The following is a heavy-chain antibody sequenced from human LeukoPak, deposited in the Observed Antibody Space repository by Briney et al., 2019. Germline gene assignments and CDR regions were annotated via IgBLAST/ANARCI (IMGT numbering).Heavy chain of an antibody. CDR2: MNPNSGNT. Sequence: ASVKVSCKASGYTFTSYDINWVRQATGQGLEWMGWMNPNSGNTGYAQKFQGRVTMTRNTSISTAYMELSSLRSEDTAVYYCARTRSLTMVWGVIWRRNYYYYYMDVWGKGTTVTISS. CDR1: GYTFTSYD. V-gene: IGHV1-8*01. D-gene: IGHD3-10*01. J-gene: IGHJ6*03. CDR3: ARTRSLTMVWGVIWRRNYYYYYMDV.